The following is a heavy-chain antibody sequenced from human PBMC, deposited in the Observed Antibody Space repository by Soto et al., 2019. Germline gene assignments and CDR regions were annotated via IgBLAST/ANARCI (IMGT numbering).Heavy chain of an antibody. Sequence: GGSLRLSCAASGFTFSSYSMNWVRQSPGKGLEWVSYISSSSSTIYYADSVKGRFTISRDNAKNSLYLQMNSLRDEDTAVYYCAKLGEDYYYYYGMDVWGQGTTVTVSS. CDR1: GFTFSSYS. CDR2: ISSSSSTI. V-gene: IGHV3-48*02. J-gene: IGHJ6*02. D-gene: IGHD3-16*01. CDR3: AKLGEDYYYYYGMDV.